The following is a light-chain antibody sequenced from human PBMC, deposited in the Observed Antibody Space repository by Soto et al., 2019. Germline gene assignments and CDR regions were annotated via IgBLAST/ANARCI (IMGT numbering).Light chain of an antibody. CDR3: QQYNSYLT. CDR1: QSISSW. Sequence: DIQMTQSPSTLSASVGDRVTITCRASQSISSWLVWYQQKPGKAPKLLIYKASSLESGVPSRFSGSGSGTEFTLTISSLQPDDFATYYCQQYNSYLTFGGGTKVDIK. J-gene: IGKJ4*01. CDR2: KAS. V-gene: IGKV1-5*03.